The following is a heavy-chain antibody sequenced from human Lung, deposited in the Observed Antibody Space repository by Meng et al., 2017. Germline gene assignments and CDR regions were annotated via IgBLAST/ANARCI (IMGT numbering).Heavy chain of an antibody. V-gene: IGHV3-23*01. J-gene: IGHJ4*02. CDR1: GFTFSSHA. CDR2: ISGSGGST. CDR3: VRRIEYSSSSGY. D-gene: IGHD6-6*01. Sequence: EVQLLESGGGLVQPGGSPRLSCVASGFTFSSHAMTWVRQAPGKGLEWVSSISGSGGSTYYADSVRGRFTISRDNSKNTVYLQMNSLRAEDTAIYYCVRRIEYSSSSGYWGQGTLVTVSS.